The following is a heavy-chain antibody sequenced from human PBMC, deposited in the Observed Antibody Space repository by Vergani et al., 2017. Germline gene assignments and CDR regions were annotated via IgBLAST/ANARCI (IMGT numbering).Heavy chain of an antibody. J-gene: IGHJ4*02. Sequence: EVQLVESGGGLVQPGGSLRLSCAASGFTFSSYAMHWVRQAPGKGLEYVSAISSNGGSTYYANSVKGRFTISRDNSKNTLYLQMGSLRAEDMALYYCARDHRQYSSGWYYFDYWGQGTLVTVSS. CDR3: ARDHRQYSSGWYYFDY. CDR2: ISSNGGST. CDR1: GFTFSSYA. V-gene: IGHV3-64*01. D-gene: IGHD6-19*01.